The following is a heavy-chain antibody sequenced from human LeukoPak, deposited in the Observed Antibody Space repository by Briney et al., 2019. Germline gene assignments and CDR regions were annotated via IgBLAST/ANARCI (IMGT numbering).Heavy chain of an antibody. J-gene: IGHJ4*02. CDR2: NYYNQNI. V-gene: IGHV4-59*08. CDR1: GGSITSYY. Sequence: SETLSLTCTVSGGSITSYYWSWIRQPPGKGLEWIGYNYYNQNINYNPSLKSRVTISVDTSKNQFSLKLRYVTAADTAVYYCARYDYSYYWAFDNWGQGTLVTVSS. D-gene: IGHD4-11*01. CDR3: ARYDYSYYWAFDN.